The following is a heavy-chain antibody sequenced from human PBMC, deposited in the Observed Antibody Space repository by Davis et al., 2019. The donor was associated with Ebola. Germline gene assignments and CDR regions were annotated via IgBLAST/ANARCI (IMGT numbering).Heavy chain of an antibody. CDR1: GFTFDDYA. V-gene: IGHV3-43*02. J-gene: IGHJ6*02. CDR3: AKDISSSSRLYYYGMDV. CDR2: ISGDGGST. D-gene: IGHD6-6*01. Sequence: GESLKISCAASGFTFDDYAMHWVRQAPGKGLEWVSLISGDGGSTYYADSVKGRFTISRDNSKNSLYLQMNSLRTEDTALYYCAKDISSSSRLYYYGMDVWGQGTTVTVSS.